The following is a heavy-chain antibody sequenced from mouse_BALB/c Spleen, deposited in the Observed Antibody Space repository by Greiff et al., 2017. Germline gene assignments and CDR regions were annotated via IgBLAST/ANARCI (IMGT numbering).Heavy chain of an antibody. CDR2: ISYSGST. J-gene: IGHJ4*01. CDR3: ARSKNPLYYYGSSHGDAMDY. CDR1: GYSITSDYA. D-gene: IGHD1-1*01. Sequence: EVKLQESGPGLVKPSQSLSLTCTVTGYSITSDYAWNWIRQFPGNKLEWMGYISYSGSTSYNPSLKSRISITRDTSKNQFFLQLNSVTTEDTATYYCARSKNPLYYYGSSHGDAMDYWGQGTSVTVSS. V-gene: IGHV3-2*02.